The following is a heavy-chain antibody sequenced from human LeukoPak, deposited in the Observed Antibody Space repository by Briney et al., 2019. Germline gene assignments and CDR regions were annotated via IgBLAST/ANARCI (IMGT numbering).Heavy chain of an antibody. V-gene: IGHV4-39*07. Sequence: PSETLSLTCTVSGGSISSSSYYWGWIRQPPGKGLEWIGSIYYSGSTYYNPSLKSRVTISVDTSKNQFSLKLSSVTAADTAVYYCARVSSESLDFDYWGQGTLVTVSS. D-gene: IGHD6-19*01. CDR1: GGSISSSSYY. J-gene: IGHJ4*02. CDR3: ARVSSESLDFDY. CDR2: IYYSGST.